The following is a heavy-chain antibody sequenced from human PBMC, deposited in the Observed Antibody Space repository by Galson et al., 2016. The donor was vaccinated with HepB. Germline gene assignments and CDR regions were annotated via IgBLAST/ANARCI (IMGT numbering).Heavy chain of an antibody. J-gene: IGHJ4*02. V-gene: IGHV3-49*04. Sequence: SLRLSCAASEFSFSSYAMHWVRQAPGKGLEWVGFIRSNTYGGTTEYAASVKGRFTISRDDSNSIAYLQMNSLKTEDTAVYYCTPTWLGVETSSWGQGTLVTVSS. CDR2: IRSNTYGGTT. CDR1: EFSFSSYA. D-gene: IGHD1-26*01. CDR3: TPTWLGVETSS.